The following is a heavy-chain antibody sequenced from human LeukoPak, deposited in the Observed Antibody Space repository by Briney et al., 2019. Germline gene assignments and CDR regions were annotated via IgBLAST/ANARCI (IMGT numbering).Heavy chain of an antibody. CDR2: IKQDGSEK. CDR3: ARDWKYYDFWSGYHNWFDP. V-gene: IGHV3-7*01. J-gene: IGHJ5*02. CDR1: GFTFSSDW. D-gene: IGHD3-3*01. Sequence: AGSLRLSCAASGFTFSSDWMSWVRQAPGKGLEWVANIKQDGSEKYYVDSVKGRFTISRDNAKSSLYLQMNSLRAEDTAVYYCARDWKYYDFWSGYHNWFDPWGQGTLVTVS.